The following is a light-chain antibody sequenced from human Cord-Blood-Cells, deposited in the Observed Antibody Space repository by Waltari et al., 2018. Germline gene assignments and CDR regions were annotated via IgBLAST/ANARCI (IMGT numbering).Light chain of an antibody. CDR1: RSDVGSYNL. Sequence: QSALTQAGSATGSPGHSLTISCTGTRSDVGSYNLVPCDQQHPGHAPKLMIDEGSKRPSGVSNRFSGSNSGNTASLTNSGLQAEDEADYYCCSYAGSSTSVVFGGGTKLTVI. CDR2: EGS. V-gene: IGLV2-23*01. CDR3: CSYAGSSTSVV. J-gene: IGLJ2*01.